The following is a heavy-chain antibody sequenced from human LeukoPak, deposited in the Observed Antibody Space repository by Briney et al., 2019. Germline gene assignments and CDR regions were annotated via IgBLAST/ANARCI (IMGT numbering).Heavy chain of an antibody. CDR3: ARLRITGGHYYQHGLDV. CDR1: GGSISSSSYY. D-gene: IGHD2-8*02. CDR2: IYYSGGT. J-gene: IGHJ6*02. Sequence: SETLSLTCTVSGGSISSSSYYWGWIRQPPGKGLEWVGTIYYSGGTYYNPSLNSRVTISVDTSKNQFSLKLSSVTAADTAVYYCARLRITGGHYYQHGLDVWGQGTTVTVSS. V-gene: IGHV4-39*01.